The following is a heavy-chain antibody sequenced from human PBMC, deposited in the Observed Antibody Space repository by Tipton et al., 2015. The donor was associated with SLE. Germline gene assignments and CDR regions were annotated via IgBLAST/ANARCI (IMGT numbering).Heavy chain of an antibody. D-gene: IGHD2-2*01. CDR1: GGSFSGYY. CDR3: ARSRGYQLLFLW. J-gene: IGHJ4*02. CDR2: INHSGST. Sequence: TLSLTCAVYGGSFSGYYWSWIRQPPGKGLEWIGEINHSGSTNYNPSLKSRVTISVDTSKNQFSLKLSSVTAADTAVYYCARSRGYQLLFLWWGQGTLVTVSS. V-gene: IGHV4-34*01.